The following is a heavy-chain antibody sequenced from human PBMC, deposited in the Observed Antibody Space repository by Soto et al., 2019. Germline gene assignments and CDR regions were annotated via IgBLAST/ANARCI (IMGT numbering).Heavy chain of an antibody. CDR3: ARGMYDFWSGHPKPYYYYGMDV. CDR2: IYYSGST. D-gene: IGHD3-3*01. CDR1: GGSISSGGYY. V-gene: IGHV4-31*03. Sequence: PSETLSLTCTVSGGSISSGGYYWSWIRQHPGKGLEWIGYIYYSGSTYYNPSLKSRVTISVDTSKNQFSLKLSSVTAADTAVYYCARGMYDFWSGHPKPYYYYGMDVWGQGTTVTVSS. J-gene: IGHJ6*02.